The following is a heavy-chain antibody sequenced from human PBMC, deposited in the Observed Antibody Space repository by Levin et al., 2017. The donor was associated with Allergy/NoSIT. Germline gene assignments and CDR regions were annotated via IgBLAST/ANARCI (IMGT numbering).Heavy chain of an antibody. V-gene: IGHV4-39*01. CDR3: ARQCYDILTGYYNFDY. CDR2: IYNSGST. CDR1: GGSISSSISY. D-gene: IGHD3-9*01. J-gene: IGHJ4*02. Sequence: SETLSLTCTVSGGSISSSISYWGWIRQAPGKGLEWIGSIYNSGSTYYNPSLKSRFTTSVDTSKTQFSLKLSSVTAADTAVYYCARQCYDILTGYYNFDYWGQGTLVTVSS.